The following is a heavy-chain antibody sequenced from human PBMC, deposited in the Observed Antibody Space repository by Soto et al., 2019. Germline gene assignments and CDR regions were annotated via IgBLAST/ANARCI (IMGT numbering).Heavy chain of an antibody. CDR3: ANPIGGYDAFDI. V-gene: IGHV3-23*01. CDR1: GFTFSSYA. Sequence: EVQLLESGGGLVQPGGSLRLACAASGFTFSSYAMNWVRQAPGKGLEWVSAISGSGGSTYYADSVKGRFTISRDNSKNALYLQMNGLRAEDTAVYYCANPIGGYDAFDIWGQGTMVTVSS. D-gene: IGHD3-16*01. J-gene: IGHJ3*02. CDR2: ISGSGGST.